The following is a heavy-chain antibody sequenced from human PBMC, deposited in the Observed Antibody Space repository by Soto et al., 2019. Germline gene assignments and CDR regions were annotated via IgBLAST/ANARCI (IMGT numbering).Heavy chain of an antibody. CDR3: ARDKTYYYDSSGYAEFDY. D-gene: IGHD3-22*01. Sequence: PSETLSLTCTVSGGSISSHYWSWIRQPPGQGLEWIGYIYYSGSTNYNPSLKSRVTISVDTSKSQFSLRLSSVTAADTAVYYCARDKTYYYDSSGYAEFDYWGQGTLVTVSS. J-gene: IGHJ4*02. CDR2: IYYSGST. CDR1: GGSISSHY. V-gene: IGHV4-59*11.